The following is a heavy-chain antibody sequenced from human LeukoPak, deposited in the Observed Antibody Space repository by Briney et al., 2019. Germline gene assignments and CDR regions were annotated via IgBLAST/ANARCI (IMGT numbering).Heavy chain of an antibody. CDR1: GFTFSSYG. D-gene: IGHD3-10*01. CDR3: ARDAALPQYYYGSGSYYPDY. Sequence: GRSLRLSCAASGFTFSSYGMHWVRQAPGKGLEWVAVICYDGSNKYYADSVKGRFTISRDNSKYTVYLQMNSLRAEDPAVYYCARDAALPQYYYGSGSYYPDYWGQGTLVTVSS. CDR2: ICYDGSNK. V-gene: IGHV3-33*01. J-gene: IGHJ4*02.